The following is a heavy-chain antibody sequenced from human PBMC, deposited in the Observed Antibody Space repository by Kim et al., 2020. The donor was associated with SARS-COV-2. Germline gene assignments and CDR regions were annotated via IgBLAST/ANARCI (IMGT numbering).Heavy chain of an antibody. CDR1: GFTFSNAW. Sequence: GGSLRLSCAASGFTFSNAWMSWVRQAPGKGLEWVGRIKSKTDGGTTDYAAPVKGRFTISRDDSKNTLYLQMNSLKTEDTAVYYCTRFPDYYYYGMDVWGQGTTVTVSS. V-gene: IGHV3-15*01. D-gene: IGHD2-21*01. CDR2: IKSKTDGGTT. J-gene: IGHJ6*02. CDR3: TRFPDYYYYGMDV.